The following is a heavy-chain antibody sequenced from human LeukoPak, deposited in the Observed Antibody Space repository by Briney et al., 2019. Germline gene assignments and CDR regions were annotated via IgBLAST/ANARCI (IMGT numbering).Heavy chain of an antibody. CDR2: MRYDGSKD. CDR1: GFSFSTYG. V-gene: IGHV3-33*06. Sequence: PGQSLRLSCAASGFSFSTYGIHWVRHAPGKGLEWVAVMRYDGSKDYYADSVKGRFTISRDTSKNTLYLQMNNLRAKDTAVYFCAKDRETYEYTFDYWGQGTLVTVSS. D-gene: IGHD6-6*01. J-gene: IGHJ4*02. CDR3: AKDRETYEYTFDY.